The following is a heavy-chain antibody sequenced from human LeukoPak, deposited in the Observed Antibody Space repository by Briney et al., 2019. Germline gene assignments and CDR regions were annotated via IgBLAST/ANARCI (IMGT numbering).Heavy chain of an antibody. J-gene: IGHJ5*02. CDR2: INHSGST. D-gene: IGHD6-19*01. V-gene: IGHV4-34*01. Sequence: NPSETLSLTCAVYGGSFSGYYWSWIRQPPGKGLEWIGEINHSGSTNYNPSLKSRVTISVDTSKNQFSLKLSSVTAADTAVYYCARVLGSSGWYVWWFDPWGQGTLVTVSS. CDR3: ARVLGSSGWYVWWFDP. CDR1: GGSFSGYY.